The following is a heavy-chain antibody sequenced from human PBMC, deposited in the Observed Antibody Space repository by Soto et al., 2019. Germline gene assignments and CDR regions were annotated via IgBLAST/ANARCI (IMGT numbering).Heavy chain of an antibody. CDR3: AHRRADCTGGSCYSIWFDP. CDR1: GFSLSTSGMG. CDR2: IYWDDDK. Sequence: QITLKESGPTLVKPTQTLTLTCTFSGFSLSTSGMGVGWIRQPPGKALEWLALIYWDDDKRYSPSLKSRLTITKDTSKNQVVLTMDNMEPLDTATYDCAHRRADCTGGSCYSIWFDPWGQGTLVTFSA. D-gene: IGHD2-15*01. V-gene: IGHV2-5*02. J-gene: IGHJ5*02.